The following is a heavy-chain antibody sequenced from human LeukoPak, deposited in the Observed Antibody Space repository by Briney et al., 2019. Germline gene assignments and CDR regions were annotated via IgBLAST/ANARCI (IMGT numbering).Heavy chain of an antibody. CDR3: ATRSSNAYGLTYYGMDA. V-gene: IGHV1-24*01. CDR1: GYTLTELS. J-gene: IGHJ6*04. CDR2: FDPEDGET. Sequence: GASVKVSCKVSGYTLTELSMHWVRQAPGKGLEWMGGFDPEDGETIYAQKFQGRVTMTEDTSTDTAYMELSSLRSEDTAVYYCATRSSNAYGLTYYGMDAWGKGTTVTVSS. D-gene: IGHD3-10*01.